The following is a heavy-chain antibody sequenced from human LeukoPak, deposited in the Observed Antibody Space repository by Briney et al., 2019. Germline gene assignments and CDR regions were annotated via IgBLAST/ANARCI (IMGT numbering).Heavy chain of an antibody. V-gene: IGHV4-4*07. J-gene: IGHJ4*02. D-gene: IGHD3-16*02. CDR3: ARGLRYDYVWGSYRSPGTSTPLNERKKRFDY. CDR1: GGSISTYY. CDR2: ISTSGST. Sequence: KPSETLSLTCTVSGGSISTYYWSWIRQPAGKGLECIGRISTSGSTNYNPSLKSRVTISVDTSKNQFSMKLSSVTAADTAVYYCARGLRYDYVWGSYRSPGTSTPLNERKKRFDYWGQGTLVTVSS.